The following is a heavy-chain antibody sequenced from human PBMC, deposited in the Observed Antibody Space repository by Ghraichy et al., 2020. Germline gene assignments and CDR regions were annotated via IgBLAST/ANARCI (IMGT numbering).Heavy chain of an antibody. V-gene: IGHV4-59*01. CDR3: ASVNYDILTGYRDWYFDP. Sequence: SETLSLTCTVSGGSISNYYWSWIRQPPGKGLEWIGYIYYSGSTNYNPSLKSRVAISVDTSKNQFSLKLSSVTAADTAVYYCASVNYDILTGYRDWYFDPWGRGTPVSVSS. CDR1: GGSISNYY. D-gene: IGHD3-9*01. CDR2: IYYSGST. J-gene: IGHJ2*01.